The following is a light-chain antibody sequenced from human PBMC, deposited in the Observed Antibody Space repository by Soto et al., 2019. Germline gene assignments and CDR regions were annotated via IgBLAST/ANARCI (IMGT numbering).Light chain of an antibody. Sequence: EIVMTQSPATLSVSPGERATLSCRASQSISSNLAWYQQKPGPAPRLLIYGASTRATGIPATFSGSGSGTEFPLTISSLQSEDFAVYYCQQYNNWPFTFGPGTKVDIK. V-gene: IGKV3-15*01. CDR1: QSISSN. J-gene: IGKJ3*01. CDR3: QQYNNWPFT. CDR2: GAS.